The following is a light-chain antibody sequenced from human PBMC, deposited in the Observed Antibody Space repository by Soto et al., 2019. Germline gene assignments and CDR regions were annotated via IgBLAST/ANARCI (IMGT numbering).Light chain of an antibody. CDR3: HQYGSSPPYT. CDR1: QSVRSSY. V-gene: IGKV3-20*01. J-gene: IGKJ2*01. Sequence: EIILTQSPGTLSLSPGERATLSCRASQSVRSSYLAWYHQKGGQAPRLLIYGASSRATGIPDRFSGSGSGTDFSLTLSRLEPEDFGVYYCHQYGSSPPYTFGQGTKLEIK. CDR2: GAS.